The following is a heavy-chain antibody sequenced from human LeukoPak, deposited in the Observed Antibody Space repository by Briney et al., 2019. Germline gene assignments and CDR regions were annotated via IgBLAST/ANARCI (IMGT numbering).Heavy chain of an antibody. Sequence: SETLSLTCAVYGGSFSGYYWSWIRQPPGKGLEWIGEINHSGSTNYNPSLKSRVTISVDTSKNQFSLKLSSVTAADTAVYYCARGGRVGVGYYGSGSYYYNYWGQGTLVTVSS. J-gene: IGHJ4*02. CDR1: GGSFSGYY. V-gene: IGHV4-34*01. CDR2: INHSGST. CDR3: ARGGRVGVGYYGSGSYYYNY. D-gene: IGHD3-10*01.